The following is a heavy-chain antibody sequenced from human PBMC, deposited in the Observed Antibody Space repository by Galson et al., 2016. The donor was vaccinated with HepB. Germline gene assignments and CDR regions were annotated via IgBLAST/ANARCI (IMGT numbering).Heavy chain of an antibody. Sequence: SLRLSCAASGFTFSTSAMSWVRQAPGQGLEWVSAISSTSHSTYYADSVKGRFTISRDNAKTTLFLQLASLKIDDTAVYYCAKGWSGPDSWGQGTLVTVSS. D-gene: IGHD3-3*01. J-gene: IGHJ4*02. CDR2: ISSTSHST. V-gene: IGHV3-23*01. CDR3: AKGWSGPDS. CDR1: GFTFSTSA.